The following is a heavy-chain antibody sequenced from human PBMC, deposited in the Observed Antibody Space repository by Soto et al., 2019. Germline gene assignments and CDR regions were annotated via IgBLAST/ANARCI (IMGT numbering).Heavy chain of an antibody. V-gene: IGHV3-23*01. CDR1: GFTFSDYF. Sequence: EVQLLESGGGLVQPGESLRLSCAASGFTFSDYFMNWVRQAPGKGLEWVSGINKDGGTTQNADFVRGRFTISRDNSRNTLYLQMNSMRAEDTALYYCAKDLHWYGMDVWGQGTTVTVS. CDR2: INKDGGTT. CDR3: AKDLHWYGMDV. D-gene: IGHD1-20*01. J-gene: IGHJ6*02.